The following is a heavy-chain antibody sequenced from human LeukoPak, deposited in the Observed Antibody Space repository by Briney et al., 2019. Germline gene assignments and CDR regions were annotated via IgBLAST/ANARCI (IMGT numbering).Heavy chain of an antibody. CDR2: VYHTGST. CDR3: ATGRVYYGSEN. V-gene: IGHV4-59*01. J-gene: IGHJ4*02. D-gene: IGHD3-10*01. CDR1: GGSISSYY. Sequence: SETLSLTCTVSGGSISSYYWSWIRQPPGKGLEWIGYVYHTGSTNYNPSLKSRLTISLDTSNNQFSLKLNSVTAADTAVYYCATGRVYYGSENWGQGTLVTVSS.